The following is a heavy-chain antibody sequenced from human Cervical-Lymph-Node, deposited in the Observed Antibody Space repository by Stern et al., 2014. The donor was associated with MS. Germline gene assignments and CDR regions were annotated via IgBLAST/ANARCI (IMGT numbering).Heavy chain of an antibody. V-gene: IGHV1-2*04. CDR1: GYTFTGYY. CDR3: ARDLLYYDSSGYPRGYYYYGMDV. Sequence: QVQLGQSGAEVKKPGASVKVSCKASGYTFTGYYMHWGRQAPGQGLEWMGWINPNSGGTNYAQKFQGWVTMTRDTSISTAYMELSRLRSDDTAVYYCARDLLYYDSSGYPRGYYYYGMDVWGQGTTVTVSS. D-gene: IGHD3-22*01. J-gene: IGHJ6*02. CDR2: INPNSGGT.